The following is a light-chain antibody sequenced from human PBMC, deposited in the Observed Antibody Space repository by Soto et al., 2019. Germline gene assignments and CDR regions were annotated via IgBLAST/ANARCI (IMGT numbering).Light chain of an antibody. CDR3: CSYAGSITFT. J-gene: IGLJ2*01. CDR1: SSDVGNYNL. CDR2: ATR. Sequence: QSALTQPPSVSGSPGQSITISCTGTSSDVGNYNLVSWYQQHPGKAPKLIIYATRKRPSGVSNRYSGSKSGNTASLTISGLQAEDEANYYCCSYAGSITFTFGGGTKVTVL. V-gene: IGLV2-23*02.